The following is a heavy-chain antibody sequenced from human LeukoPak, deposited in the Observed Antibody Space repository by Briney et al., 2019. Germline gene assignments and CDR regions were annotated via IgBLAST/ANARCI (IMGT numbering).Heavy chain of an antibody. Sequence: QPGRSLRLSCAASGFTFSSYAMHWVRQAPGKGLEWVAVISYDGSNKYYADPVKGRFTISRDNSKNTLYPQMNSLRAEDTAVYYCARDLHEFWYYYDSSGYTLDYWGQGTLVTVSS. CDR2: ISYDGSNK. J-gene: IGHJ4*02. CDR1: GFTFSSYA. CDR3: ARDLHEFWYYYDSSGYTLDY. V-gene: IGHV3-30*01. D-gene: IGHD3-22*01.